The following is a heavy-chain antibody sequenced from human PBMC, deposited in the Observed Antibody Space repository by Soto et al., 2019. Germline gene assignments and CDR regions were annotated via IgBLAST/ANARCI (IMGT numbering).Heavy chain of an antibody. Sequence: QVQLVESGGGVVQPGRSLRLSCAASGFTFSSYAMHWVRQAPGKGLERVAGISYDGSNKYYADSVKGRFTISRDNSRNTLYLQMNSLRAEDTAVYYCARDYARHDFWSGPHVGYWGQGTLVTVSS. CDR1: GFTFSSYA. CDR2: ISYDGSNK. CDR3: ARDYARHDFWSGPHVGY. J-gene: IGHJ4*02. D-gene: IGHD3-3*01. V-gene: IGHV3-30-3*01.